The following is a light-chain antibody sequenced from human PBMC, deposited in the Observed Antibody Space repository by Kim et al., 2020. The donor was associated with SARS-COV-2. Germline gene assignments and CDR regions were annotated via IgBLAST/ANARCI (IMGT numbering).Light chain of an antibody. J-gene: IGLJ2*01. Sequence: ALGQTVRIKCQGDSHRTKKPSRYQRKPGKATVIVIYSKNNSLSEIPERFSGSISGSTASLTITGAQAEDEADCYSNSQDSNTNNMIFGGGTQLTVL. CDR3: NSQDSNTNNMI. CDR1: SHRTKK. CDR2: SKN. V-gene: IGLV3-19*01.